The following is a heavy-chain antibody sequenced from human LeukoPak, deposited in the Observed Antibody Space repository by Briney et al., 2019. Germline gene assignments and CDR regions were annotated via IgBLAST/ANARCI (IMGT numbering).Heavy chain of an antibody. CDR1: GGSFSGYY. D-gene: IGHD4/OR15-4a*01. J-gene: IGHJ4*02. CDR3: ARRAGAYSHPYDY. CDR2: IYSDNT. V-gene: IGHV3-53*01. Sequence: ETLSLTCAAYGGSFSGYYWSWVRQAPGKGLEWVSFIYSDNTHYSDSVKGRFTISRDNSKNTLYLQMNSLRAEDTAVYYCARRAGAYSHPYDYWGQGTLVTVSS.